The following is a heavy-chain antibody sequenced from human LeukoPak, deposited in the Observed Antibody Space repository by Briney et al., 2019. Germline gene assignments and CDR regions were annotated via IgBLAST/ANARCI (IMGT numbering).Heavy chain of an antibody. CDR1: GGSFSGYY. CDR2: INHSGST. J-gene: IGHJ4*02. D-gene: IGHD6-6*01. Sequence: SETLSLTCAVYGGSFSGYYWSWIRQPPGKGLEWIGEINHSGSTNYNPSLKSRVTISVDTSKYQFSLKLSSVTAGDTAVYYCARGQARRFDYWGQGTLVTVSS. CDR3: ARGQARRFDY. V-gene: IGHV4-34*01.